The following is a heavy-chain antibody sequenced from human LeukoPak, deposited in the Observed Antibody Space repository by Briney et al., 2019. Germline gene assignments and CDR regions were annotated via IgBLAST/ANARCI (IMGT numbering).Heavy chain of an antibody. CDR2: MNPNSGNT. V-gene: IGHV1-8*01. CDR1: GYTFTSYV. J-gene: IGHJ3*02. CDR3: ARGIKGYIATRDAFDI. Sequence: ASVKVSRKASGYTFTSYVINWVRPATGQGLAWVGWMNPNSGNTGYAQTFQGRVTMTRNTSISTAYMELSSLRSENTAVYYCARGIKGYIATRDAFDIWGQGTMVTVSS. D-gene: IGHD5-24*01.